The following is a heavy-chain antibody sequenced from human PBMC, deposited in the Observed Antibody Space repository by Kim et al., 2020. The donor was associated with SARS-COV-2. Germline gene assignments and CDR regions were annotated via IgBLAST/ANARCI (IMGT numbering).Heavy chain of an antibody. J-gene: IGHJ6*02. V-gene: IGHV3-21*01. D-gene: IGHD1-1*01. CDR1: GLTFSTYA. Sequence: GGSLRLSCAASGLTFSTYAMNWVRQAPGKGLEWVSSITSGGTYIHYADSVKGRFTISRDNAKNTLYLHMSSLRIEDTAVYYCATGVYRDDGGVGVWGLGTTVRVSS. CDR3: ATGVYRDDGGVGV. CDR2: ITSGGTYI.